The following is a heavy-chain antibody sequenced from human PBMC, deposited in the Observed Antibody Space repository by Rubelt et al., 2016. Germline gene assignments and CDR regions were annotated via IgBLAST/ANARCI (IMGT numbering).Heavy chain of an antibody. CDR2: IYYSGTT. CDR3: ARELRYSGSRPY. D-gene: IGHD6-13*01. Sequence: QLQLQESGPGLVKPSETLSLTCTVSGGSISSSSYYWGWIRQPPGKGLEWIVSIYYSGTTYYNPSLKRRVTISVDTSKNQISLKFSSVTAADTAVYYCARELRYSGSRPYWGQGALVTVSS. CDR1: GGSISSSSYY. V-gene: IGHV4-39*07. J-gene: IGHJ4*02.